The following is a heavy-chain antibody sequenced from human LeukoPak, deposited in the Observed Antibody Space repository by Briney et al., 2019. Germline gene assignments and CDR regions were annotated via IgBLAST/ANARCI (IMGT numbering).Heavy chain of an antibody. CDR3: AKDLGYCSSTSCPDYYYYGMDV. J-gene: IGHJ6*02. CDR2: ISSSSSTI. D-gene: IGHD2-2*01. CDR1: GFTFSSYS. V-gene: IGHV3-48*01. Sequence: GGSLRLSCAASGFTFSSYSMNWVRQAPGKGLEWVSYISSSSSTIYYADSVKGRFTISRDNAKNSLYLQMNSLRAEDTAVYYCAKDLGYCSSTSCPDYYYYGMDVWGQGTTVTVSS.